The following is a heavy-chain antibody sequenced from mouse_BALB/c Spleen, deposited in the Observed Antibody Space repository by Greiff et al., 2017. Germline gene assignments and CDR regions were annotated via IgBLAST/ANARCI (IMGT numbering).Heavy chain of an antibody. CDR1: GFTFSSYT. V-gene: IGHV5-6-4*01. CDR2: ISSGGSYT. J-gene: IGHJ3*01. Sequence: EVKLMESGGGLVKPGGSLKLSCAASGFTFSSYTMSWVRQTPEKRLEWVATISSGGSYTYYPDSVKGRFTISRDNAKNTLYLQMSSLKSEDTAMYYCTREGRKGGFAYWGQGTLVTVSA. CDR3: TREGRKGGFAY.